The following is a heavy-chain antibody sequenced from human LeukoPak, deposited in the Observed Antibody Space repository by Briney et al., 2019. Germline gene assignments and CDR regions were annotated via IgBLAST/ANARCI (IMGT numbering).Heavy chain of an antibody. Sequence: GGSLRLSCAASGFTFGNHDMHWVRQATGKGLEWVSAIGTGGDTYYDGSMKGRFTISRENARNSLYLQMNSLRVGDTAVYYCARGGNYFGSGTYPFPLDIWGQGTMVTVSS. J-gene: IGHJ3*02. CDR2: IGTGGDT. CDR1: GFTFGNHD. D-gene: IGHD3-10*01. V-gene: IGHV3-13*01. CDR3: ARGGNYFGSGTYPFPLDI.